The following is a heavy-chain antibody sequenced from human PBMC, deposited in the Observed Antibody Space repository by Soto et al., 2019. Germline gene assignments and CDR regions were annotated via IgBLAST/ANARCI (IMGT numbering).Heavy chain of an antibody. CDR2: IYYSGST. CDR1: GGSISSGDYY. Sequence: SETLSLTCTVSGGSISSGDYYWSWIRQPPGKGLEWIGYIYYSGSTYYNPSLKSRVTISVDTSRNQFSLKLSSVTAADTAVYYCAANGDYSSDYYWGQGTLVTVSS. J-gene: IGHJ4*02. V-gene: IGHV4-30-4*01. CDR3: AANGDYSSDYY. D-gene: IGHD4-17*01.